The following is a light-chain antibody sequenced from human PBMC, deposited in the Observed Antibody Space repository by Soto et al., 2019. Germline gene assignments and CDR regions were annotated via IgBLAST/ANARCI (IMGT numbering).Light chain of an antibody. CDR1: QSISGY. J-gene: IGKJ5*01. CDR3: QQRSQLRTNWRSFT. CDR2: AVS. V-gene: IGKV3-11*01. Sequence: EIVLTQSPATLSLSPGERATLSCRASQSISGYLGWYQQKPGQAPRLLIYAVSKRATGIPARFSGSGSGTDFTLTISSLEPEDVAVYYCQQRSQLRTNWRSFTFGLGTRRKIK.